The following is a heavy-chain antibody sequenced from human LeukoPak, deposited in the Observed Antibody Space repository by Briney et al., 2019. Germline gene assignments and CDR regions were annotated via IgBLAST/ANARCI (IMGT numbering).Heavy chain of an antibody. J-gene: IGHJ4*02. Sequence: GGSLRLSCAASAFTFRNYWMSWVRQAPGKGLEWVANIKQDGSEKYYVDSVKGRFTISRDNAKNSLYLQMNSLRAENTAVYYCARVAGAITGTFFDYWGQGTPVTVSS. V-gene: IGHV3-7*01. CDR3: ARVAGAITGTFFDY. CDR1: AFTFRNYW. CDR2: IKQDGSEK. D-gene: IGHD1-20*01.